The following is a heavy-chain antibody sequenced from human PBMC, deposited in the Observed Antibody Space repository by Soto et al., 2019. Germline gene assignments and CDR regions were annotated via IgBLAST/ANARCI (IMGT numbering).Heavy chain of an antibody. D-gene: IGHD3-3*01. J-gene: IGHJ4*02. CDR2: INHSGST. Sequence: PSETLSLTCAVYGGSFSGYYWSWIRQPPGKGLEWIGEINHSGSTNYNPSLKSRVTISVDTSKNQFSLKLSSVTAADTAVYYCARGLRSIFGVVMGVGHNYWGQGTLVTVSS. CDR3: ARGLRSIFGVVMGVGHNY. CDR1: GGSFSGYY. V-gene: IGHV4-34*01.